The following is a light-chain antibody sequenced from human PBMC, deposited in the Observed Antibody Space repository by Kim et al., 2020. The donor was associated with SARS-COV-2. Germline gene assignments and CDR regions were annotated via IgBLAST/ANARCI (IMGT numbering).Light chain of an antibody. J-gene: IGLJ3*02. Sequence: PGGTATLSCAFSTGAVTSDYYPNWFQQKPGQAPRTLISSTNKKHPWTPARFSGSLLGGKAALTLSGVQPEDEAEYYCLIYYGGDMLFGGGTKLTVL. CDR2: STN. CDR1: TGAVTSDYY. CDR3: LIYYGGDML. V-gene: IGLV7-43*01.